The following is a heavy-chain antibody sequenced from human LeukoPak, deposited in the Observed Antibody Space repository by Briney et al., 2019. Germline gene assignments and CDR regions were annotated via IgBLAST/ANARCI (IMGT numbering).Heavy chain of an antibody. CDR3: ATGVTNVGGGY. J-gene: IGHJ4*02. CDR1: GFTFSSYG. Sequence: GGSLRLSCAASGFTFSSYGMHWLRQAPGKGLEWVAVIWYDGSNKYYADSVKGRFTITRDNSKNTLYLQMNSLRAEDTAVYYFATGVTNVGGGYWVQGTLVTDSS. CDR2: IWYDGSNK. V-gene: IGHV3-33*01. D-gene: IGHD2-8*01.